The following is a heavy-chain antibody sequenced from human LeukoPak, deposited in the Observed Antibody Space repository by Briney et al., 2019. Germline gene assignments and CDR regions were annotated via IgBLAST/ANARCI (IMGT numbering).Heavy chain of an antibody. CDR3: TKGSVLTIFGMAWHAFGI. J-gene: IGHJ3*02. Sequence: GGSLRLSCAASGFTFSSYSIHWVRQAPGKGLEWVSVISGSGDSTYYADSVKGRFTISRDNSKNTLYLQMNSLRAEDTAIYYCTKGSVLTIFGMAWHAFGIWGQGTMVTVSP. CDR2: ISGSGDST. V-gene: IGHV3-23*01. D-gene: IGHD3-3*01. CDR1: GFTFSSYS.